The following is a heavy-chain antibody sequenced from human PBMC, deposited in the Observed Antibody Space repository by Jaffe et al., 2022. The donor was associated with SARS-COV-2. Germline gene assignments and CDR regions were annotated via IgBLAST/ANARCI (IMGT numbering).Heavy chain of an antibody. CDR1: GFTFSSYG. Sequence: QVQLVESGGGVVQPGRSLRLSCAASGFTFSSYGMHWVRQAPGKGLEWVAVIWYDGSNKYYADSVKGRFTISRDNSKNTLYLQMNSLRAEDTAVYYCARESLDLIGLRLGELSLCLDYWGQGTLVTVSS. CDR2: IWYDGSNK. J-gene: IGHJ4*02. D-gene: IGHD3-16*02. V-gene: IGHV3-33*01. CDR3: ARESLDLIGLRLGELSLCLDY.